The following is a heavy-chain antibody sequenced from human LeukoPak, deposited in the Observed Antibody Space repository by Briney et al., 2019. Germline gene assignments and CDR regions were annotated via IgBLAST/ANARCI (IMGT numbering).Heavy chain of an antibody. CDR1: GGSISSGGYS. CDR2: IYHSGST. V-gene: IGHV4-30-2*01. CDR3: ARRSNGYSYEFDY. J-gene: IGHJ4*02. Sequence: SETLSLTCAVSGGSISSGGYSWSWIRQPPGKGLEWIGYIYHSGSTYYNPSLKSRVTISVDRSKNQFSLKLSSVTAADTAVYYCARRSNGYSYEFDYWGQGTLVTVSS. D-gene: IGHD5-18*01.